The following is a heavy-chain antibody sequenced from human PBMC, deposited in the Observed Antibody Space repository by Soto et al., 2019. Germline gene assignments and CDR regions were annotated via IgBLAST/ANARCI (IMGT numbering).Heavy chain of an antibody. V-gene: IGHV4-59*01. CDR3: ARERGGGNFAFDI. D-gene: IGHD2-21*01. J-gene: IGHJ3*02. CDR2: IYYSGST. Sequence: SETMSLTCTVSDGSICSYDWSWFRQPPGKGLEWIGYIYYSGSTNYNPSLKSRVTISGDTSKNQFSLKLSSVTAADTAVYYCARERGGGNFAFDIWGQGTMVTVSS. CDR1: DGSICSYD.